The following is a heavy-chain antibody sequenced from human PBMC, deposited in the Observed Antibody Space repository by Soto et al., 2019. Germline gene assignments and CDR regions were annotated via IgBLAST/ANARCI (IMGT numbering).Heavy chain of an antibody. D-gene: IGHD3-10*01. CDR1: GFTFSSHA. V-gene: IGHV3-23*01. J-gene: IGHJ4*02. Sequence: GGSLRLSCAASGFTFSSHAMSWVRQAPGKGLEWVSAISGSGGSTYYADSVKGRFTISRDNSKNTLRDEDTAVYYCARGGAMGVDYWGQGTLVTVSS. CDR2: ISGSGGST. CDR3: VDY.